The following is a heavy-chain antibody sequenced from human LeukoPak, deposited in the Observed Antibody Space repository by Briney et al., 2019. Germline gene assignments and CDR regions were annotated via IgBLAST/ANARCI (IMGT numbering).Heavy chain of an antibody. D-gene: IGHD2-15*01. Sequence: PVKVSCKAFERTFSSYATSRWPQAPGHRLEWMGGIIPIFGTANYAQKLQGRVTITADKSTSTAYMETSSLRSEDTAVYYCARGVVVVAATVDYYYGMDVGGKGTTVTVTA. CDR3: ARGVVVVAATVDYYYGMDV. CDR2: IIPIFGTA. J-gene: IGHJ6*04. CDR1: ERTFSSYA. V-gene: IGHV1-69*06.